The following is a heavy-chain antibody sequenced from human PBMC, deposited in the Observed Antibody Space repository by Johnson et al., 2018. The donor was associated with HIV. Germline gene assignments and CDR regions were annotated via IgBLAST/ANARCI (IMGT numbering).Heavy chain of an antibody. D-gene: IGHD6-13*01. CDR3: ARDQRSRSLDDQTDAFDI. V-gene: IGHV3-30-3*01. J-gene: IGHJ3*02. CDR1: GFTFSSYA. Sequence: QMLLVESGGGVVQPGRSLRLSCAASGFTFSSYAMHWVRQAPGKGLEWVAVISYDGSNKYYADSVKGRFTISRDNSKNTLYLQMNSLRAEDTAVYYCARDQRSRSLDDQTDAFDIWGQGIMVTGSS. CDR2: ISYDGSNK.